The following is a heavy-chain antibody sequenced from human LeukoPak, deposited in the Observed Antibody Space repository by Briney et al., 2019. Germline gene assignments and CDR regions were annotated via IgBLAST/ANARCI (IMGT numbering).Heavy chain of an antibody. Sequence: GGSLRLSCAASGFTFSSYSMNWVRQAPGKGLEWVSYISSSSSTIYYADSVKGRFTISRDNAKNSLYLQMNSLRDEDTAVYYCARDAPAHTTSITMVQGFELFDDSGYWGQGTLVTVSS. J-gene: IGHJ4*02. D-gene: IGHD3-10*01. CDR3: ARDAPAHTTSITMVQGFELFDDSGY. CDR1: GFTFSSYS. CDR2: ISSSSSTI. V-gene: IGHV3-48*02.